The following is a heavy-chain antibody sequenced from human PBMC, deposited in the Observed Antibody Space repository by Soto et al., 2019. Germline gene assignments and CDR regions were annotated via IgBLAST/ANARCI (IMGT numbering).Heavy chain of an antibody. D-gene: IGHD2-2*01. J-gene: IGHJ6*02. CDR3: ARDREDTVVVPAERDYYYGMDV. V-gene: IGHV1-69*13. Sequence: VASVKVSCKASGGTFSSYAISWVRQAPGQGLEWMGGIIPIFGTANYAQKFQGRVTITADESTSTAYMELSSPRSEDTAVYYCARDREDTVVVPAERDYYYGMDVWGQGTTVTVSS. CDR2: IIPIFGTA. CDR1: GGTFSSYA.